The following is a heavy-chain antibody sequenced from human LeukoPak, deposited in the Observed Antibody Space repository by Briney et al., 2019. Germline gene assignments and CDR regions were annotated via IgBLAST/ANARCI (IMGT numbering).Heavy chain of an antibody. CDR1: GFTFSTYS. CDR3: ARVYGSGVNV. D-gene: IGHD3-10*01. Sequence: PGGSLRLSCAASGFTFSTYSMNWVRQAPGQGLEWISYINDRSSIIYYADSVKGRFTISRDNAKNSLYLQMNSLRAEDTAVYYCARVYGSGVNVWGQGTTVTVSS. CDR2: INDRSSII. J-gene: IGHJ6*02. V-gene: IGHV3-21*05.